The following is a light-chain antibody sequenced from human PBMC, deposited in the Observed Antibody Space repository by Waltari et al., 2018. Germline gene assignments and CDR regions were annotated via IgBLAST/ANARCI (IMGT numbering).Light chain of an antibody. CDR1: RNLLYTPNNKDF. CDR3: QQYYDTPYT. V-gene: IGKV4-1*01. CDR2: WAS. Sequence: DIVMTQSPDSLVVSLGERATINCKSSRNLLYTPNNKDFLAWNQQKPGQPPKLLIYWASTRESGFPDRFTGSGSGTDFSLTISSLQAEDVAVYYCQQYYDTPYTFGQGTKLEIK. J-gene: IGKJ2*01.